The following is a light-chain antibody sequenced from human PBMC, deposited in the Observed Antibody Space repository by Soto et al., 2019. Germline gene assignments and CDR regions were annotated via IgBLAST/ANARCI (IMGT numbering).Light chain of an antibody. CDR1: QSVSSSY. CDR3: QQYNTYPWT. Sequence: EIVLTQSPGTLSLSPGERATLSCRASQSVSSSYLAWYQQKPGQAPRLLIYGASSRATGIPDRFSGSGSGTEFTLTISSLQPDDFATYYCQQYNTYPWTFGQGSKADIK. CDR2: GAS. V-gene: IGKV3-20*01. J-gene: IGKJ1*01.